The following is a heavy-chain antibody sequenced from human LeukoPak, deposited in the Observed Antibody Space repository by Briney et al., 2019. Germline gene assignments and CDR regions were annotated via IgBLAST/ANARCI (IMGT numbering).Heavy chain of an antibody. CDR2: ISSSGSTI. D-gene: IGHD1-26*01. CDR3: ARESGTAGLRDYYGMDV. J-gene: IGHJ6*02. V-gene: IGHV3-48*03. Sequence: AGGSLRLSCAASGFTLSSYEMNWVRQAPGKGLEWVSYISSSGSTIYYADSVKGRFTISRDNAKNSLYLQMNSLRAEDTAVYYCARESGTAGLRDYYGMDVWGQGTTVTVSS. CDR1: GFTLSSYE.